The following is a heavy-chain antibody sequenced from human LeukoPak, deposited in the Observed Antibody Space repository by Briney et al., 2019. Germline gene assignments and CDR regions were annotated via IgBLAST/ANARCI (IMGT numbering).Heavy chain of an antibody. CDR1: GFTFSSYG. CDR2: ISYDGSNK. J-gene: IGHJ6*02. CDR3: AKDRGPRHYYYGMDV. V-gene: IGHV3-30*18. Sequence: QSGGSLRLSCAASGFTFSSYGMHWVRQAPGKGLEWVAVISYDGSNKYYADSVKGRFTISRDNSKNTLYLQMNSLRAGDTAVYYCAKDRGPRHYYYGMDVWGQGTTVTVSS. D-gene: IGHD3-10*01.